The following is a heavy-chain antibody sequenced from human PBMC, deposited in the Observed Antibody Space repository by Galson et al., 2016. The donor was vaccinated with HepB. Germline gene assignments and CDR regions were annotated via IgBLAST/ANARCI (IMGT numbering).Heavy chain of an antibody. J-gene: IGHJ4*02. D-gene: IGHD3-22*01. CDR3: TRGYCYISSGYHYVFDF. CDR1: GFSFSSYW. CDR2: IKQDGSEK. Sequence: SLRLSCAASGFSFSSYWMGWVRQAPGQGLEWVANIKQDGSEKFYVDSVKGRFTISRDNAKKLLWLQMNSLRAEDTAVYYCTRGYCYISSGYHYVFDFWGQGTLVTVSS. V-gene: IGHV3-7*05.